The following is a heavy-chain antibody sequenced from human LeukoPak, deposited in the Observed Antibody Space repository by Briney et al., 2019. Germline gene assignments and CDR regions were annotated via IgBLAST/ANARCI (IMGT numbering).Heavy chain of an antibody. CDR1: GGSFSGYY. J-gene: IGHJ4*02. Sequence: PSETLSLTCAVYGGSFSGYYWSWIRQPPGKGLEWIGEINHSGSTNYNPSLKSRVTISVDTSENQFSLKLSSVTAADTAVYYCARGKARGYSYGLYYWGQGTLVTVSS. CDR2: INHSGST. V-gene: IGHV4-34*01. CDR3: ARGKARGYSYGLYY. D-gene: IGHD5-18*01.